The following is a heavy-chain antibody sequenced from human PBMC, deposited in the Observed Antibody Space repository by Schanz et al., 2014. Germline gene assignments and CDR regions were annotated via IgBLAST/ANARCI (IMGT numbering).Heavy chain of an antibody. CDR1: GGSISSGESY. CDR2: VYFSGTT. Sequence: QLQLQESGPGLVKPSETLSLTCTVSGGSISSGESYWGWIRQSPEEGLQYIGSVYFSGTTAYSPSLKGRVTISVDSSKNQFSLTLTSVTAADTAVYFCARHGGYYDVLNSFDIWGKGTTVTVSS. D-gene: IGHD3-16*01. CDR3: ARHGGYYDVLNSFDI. V-gene: IGHV4-39*01. J-gene: IGHJ6*04.